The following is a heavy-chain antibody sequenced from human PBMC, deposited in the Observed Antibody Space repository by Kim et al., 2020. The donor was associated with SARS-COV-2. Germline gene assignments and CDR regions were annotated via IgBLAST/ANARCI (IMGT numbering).Heavy chain of an antibody. V-gene: IGHV6-1*01. CDR2: TYYRSKWYN. J-gene: IGHJ6*02. D-gene: IGHD2-21*02. CDR1: GDSVSSNSAA. CDR3: ARFGGGVVTAGFYYYYGMDV. Sequence: SQTLSLTCAISGDSVSSNSAAWNWIRQSPSRGLEWLGRTYYRSKWYNDYAVSVKSRITINPDTSKNQFSLQLNSVTPEDTAVYYCARFGGGVVTAGFYYYYGMDVWGQGTTVTVSS.